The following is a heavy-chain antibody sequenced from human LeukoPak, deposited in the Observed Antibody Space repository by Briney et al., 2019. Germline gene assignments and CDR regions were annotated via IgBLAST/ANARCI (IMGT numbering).Heavy chain of an antibody. Sequence: SETLSLTCTVSGGSISNYYWSWIRQPPGKGLEWIGYIYSSGSGSTNYNPSLQNRLTISLDTSKNQFSLNLSYVTAADTAVYYCARGDSSSWYWWFDPWGQGTLVSVSS. D-gene: IGHD6-13*01. CDR1: GGSISNYY. V-gene: IGHV4-59*01. CDR3: ARGDSSSWYWWFDP. J-gene: IGHJ5*02. CDR2: IYSSGSGST.